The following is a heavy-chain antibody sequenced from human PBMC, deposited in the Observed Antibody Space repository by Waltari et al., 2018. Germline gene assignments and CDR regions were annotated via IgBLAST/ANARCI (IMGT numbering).Heavy chain of an antibody. Sequence: QVQLQQWGAGLLKPSETLSLTCDVFGGSFSGYYWGWIRQPPGKGREWIGEVFHVGTPNYNPSLKSRVTISLDPAKNQFSLNLRSVTAADPAVYYCARRLYSTLRGAVMDVWGKGTTVIVSS. V-gene: IGHV4-34*12. J-gene: IGHJ6*03. D-gene: IGHD2-2*01. CDR3: ARRLYSTLRGAVMDV. CDR1: GGSFSGYY. CDR2: VFHVGTP.